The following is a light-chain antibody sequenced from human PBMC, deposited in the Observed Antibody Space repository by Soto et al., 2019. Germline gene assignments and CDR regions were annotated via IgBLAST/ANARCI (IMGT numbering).Light chain of an antibody. Sequence: SYELTQPPSVSVAPGKTARITCGGNNIGSKSVHWYQQKPGQAPVLVIYYDSDRPSGIPERFSGSNSGNTATLTISRVEAGDEADYYCQVWDSSSDHPGVVFGVGTKVTVL. V-gene: IGLV3-21*04. CDR1: NIGSKS. CDR3: QVWDSSSDHPGVV. CDR2: YDS. J-gene: IGLJ2*01.